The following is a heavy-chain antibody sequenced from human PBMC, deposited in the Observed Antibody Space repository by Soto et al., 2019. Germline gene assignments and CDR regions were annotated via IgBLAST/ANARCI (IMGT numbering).Heavy chain of an antibody. V-gene: IGHV4-31*03. J-gene: IGHJ5*02. CDR3: ARATPEGPTMIVVHWFDP. CDR1: GGSISSGGYY. D-gene: IGHD3-22*01. CDR2: IYYSGST. Sequence: QVQLQESGPGLVKPSQTLSLTCTVSGGSISSGGYYWSWIRQHPGKGLEWIGYIYYSGSTYYNPSLKSRVTISVDPSKNQFSLKLSSVTAADTAVYYCARATPEGPTMIVVHWFDPWGQGTLVTVSS.